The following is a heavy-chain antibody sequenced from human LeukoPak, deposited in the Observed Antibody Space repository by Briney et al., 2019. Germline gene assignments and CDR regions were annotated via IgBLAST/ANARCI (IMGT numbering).Heavy chain of an antibody. J-gene: IGHJ6*02. CDR3: ARVSSGWYGVAYYYYGMDV. CDR1: GYTFTSYD. D-gene: IGHD6-19*01. CDR2: MNPNSGNT. V-gene: IGHV1-8*01. Sequence: ASVKVSCKASGYTFTSYDINWVRQATGQGLEWMGWMNPNSGNTGYAQKFQGRVTMTRNTSISTAYRELSSLRSEDTAVYYCARVSSGWYGVAYYYYGMDVWGQGTTVTVSS.